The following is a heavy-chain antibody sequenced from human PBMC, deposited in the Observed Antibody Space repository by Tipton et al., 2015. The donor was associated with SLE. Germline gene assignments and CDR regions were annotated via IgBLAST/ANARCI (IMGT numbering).Heavy chain of an antibody. V-gene: IGHV3-30*04. CDR3: ARKVLQGFRDLSGFDP. CDR1: GFTFSSYA. CDR2: ISYDGSNK. J-gene: IGHJ5*02. Sequence: SLRLSCAASGFTFSSYAMHWVRQAPGKGLEWVAVISYDGSNKYYADSVKGRFTISRDNSKNTLYLQMNSLRPEDTAVYYCARKVLQGFRDLSGFDPWGQGTLVTVSS. D-gene: IGHD3-10*01.